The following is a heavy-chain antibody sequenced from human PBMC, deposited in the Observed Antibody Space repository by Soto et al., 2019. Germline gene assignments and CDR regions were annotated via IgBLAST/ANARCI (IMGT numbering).Heavy chain of an antibody. V-gene: IGHV1-18*01. J-gene: IGHJ5*02. D-gene: IGHD2-15*01. CDR1: GYTFTSYG. CDR3: ARVVGALGHWFDP. CDR2: ISVYNGNP. Sequence: QVQLVQSGAEVKKPGASVKVSCKASGYTFTSYGISWVRQAPGQGVEWMGRISVYNGNPNYAQKLQGRVTMTADTYTSTAYMEISSLRSDDTAVYYCARVVGALGHWFDPWGQGTLVTVSS.